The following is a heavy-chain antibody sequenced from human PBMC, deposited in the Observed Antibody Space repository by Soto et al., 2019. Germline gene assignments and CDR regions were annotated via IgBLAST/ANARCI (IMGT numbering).Heavy chain of an antibody. CDR1: GFTFSSYA. CDR3: VTGVTTVVSGGDYWGQGTLVTVSSGKPIPASVKVSCKASGGTFSSYAISFYDLSTATGGHWFDP. J-gene: IGHJ5*02. V-gene: IGHV3-64D*06. D-gene: IGHD4-17*01. Sequence: GGSLRLSCSASGFTFSSYAMHWVRQAPGKGLEYVSAISSNGGSTYYADSVKGRXTXSXXXXXXXXYXXMXXLRAEDTAVYYCVTGVTTVVSGGDYWGQGTLVTVSSGKPIPASVKVSCKASGGTFSSYAISFYDLSTATGGHWFDPWGHGTLVTVSS. CDR2: ISSNGGST.